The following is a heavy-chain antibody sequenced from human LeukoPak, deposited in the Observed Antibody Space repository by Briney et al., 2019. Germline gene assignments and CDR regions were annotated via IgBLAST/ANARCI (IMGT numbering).Heavy chain of an antibody. V-gene: IGHV3-30-3*01. D-gene: IGHD2-15*01. Sequence: GGSLRLSCAASRFTFSSYAMHWVRQAPGKGLEWVAVISYDGSNKYYADSVEGRFTISRDNSKNTLYLQMNSLRAEDTAVYYCARDTVYCSGGSCYERWADYYYGMDVWGQGTTVTVSS. CDR2: ISYDGSNK. CDR3: ARDTVYCSGGSCYERWADYYYGMDV. CDR1: RFTFSSYA. J-gene: IGHJ6*02.